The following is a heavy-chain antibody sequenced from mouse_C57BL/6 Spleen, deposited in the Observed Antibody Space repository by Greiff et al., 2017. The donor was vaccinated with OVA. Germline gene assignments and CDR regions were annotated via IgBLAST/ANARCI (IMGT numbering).Heavy chain of an antibody. CDR3: AKVPLYYGSSGGYFDY. Sequence: VQLQQSGPGLVKPSQSLSLTCSVTGYSITSGYYWNWIRQFPGNKLEWMGYISYDGSNNYNPSLKNRISITRDTSKNQFFLKLNSVTTEDTATYYCAKVPLYYGSSGGYFDYWGQGTTLTVSS. J-gene: IGHJ2*01. D-gene: IGHD1-1*01. CDR1: GYSITSGYY. CDR2: ISYDGSN. V-gene: IGHV3-6*01.